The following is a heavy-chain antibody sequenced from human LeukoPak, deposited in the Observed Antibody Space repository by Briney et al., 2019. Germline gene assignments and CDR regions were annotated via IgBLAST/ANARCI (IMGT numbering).Heavy chain of an antibody. J-gene: IGHJ4*02. D-gene: IGHD6-13*01. CDR2: IKQDGSEK. Sequence: PGGSQRLSCAASGFSFSSFAMTWVRQAPGKGLEWGANIKQDGSEKNYVDSVKGRFTISRDNAENSLFLQMNSLRVEETAVYYCAREWQGGIAAAGTRIEGDYWGQGTLVAVSS. CDR1: GFSFSSFA. CDR3: AREWQGGIAAAGTRIEGDY. V-gene: IGHV3-7*01.